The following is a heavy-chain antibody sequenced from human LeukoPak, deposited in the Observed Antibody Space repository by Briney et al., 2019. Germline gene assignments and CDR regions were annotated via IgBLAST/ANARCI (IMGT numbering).Heavy chain of an antibody. J-gene: IGHJ3*02. V-gene: IGHV3-23*01. Sequence: PGGSLRLSCAASGFTFSSYAMSWVRQAPRKGLEWVSAISGSGGSTYYADSVKGRFTISRDNSKNTLYLQMNSLRAEDTAVYYCAKDHSGPMIVVVITTGDAFDIWGQGTMVTVSS. D-gene: IGHD3-22*01. CDR1: GFTFSSYA. CDR2: ISGSGGST. CDR3: AKDHSGPMIVVVITTGDAFDI.